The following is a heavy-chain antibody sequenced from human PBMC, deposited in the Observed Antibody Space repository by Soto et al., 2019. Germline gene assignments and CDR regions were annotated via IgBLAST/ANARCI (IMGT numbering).Heavy chain of an antibody. D-gene: IGHD4-17*01. CDR3: ARESSSTVTTGGGGSAKDY. Sequence: QVHLVESGGGVVQPGRSLRLSCAASGLTFSNYAMHWVRQAPGKGLEWVAFISYDGTNRCYPDSVKGRFTISRDNSKNTRYRQMNSMKTEDTAVYYCARESSSTVTTGGGGSAKDYWGQGTLVTVSS. J-gene: IGHJ4*02. CDR2: ISYDGTNR. V-gene: IGHV3-30-3*01. CDR1: GLTFSNYA.